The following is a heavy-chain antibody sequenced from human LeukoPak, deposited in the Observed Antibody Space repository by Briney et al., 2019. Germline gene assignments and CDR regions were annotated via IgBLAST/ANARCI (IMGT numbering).Heavy chain of an antibody. CDR1: GFTFSSYS. D-gene: IGHD3-10*01. V-gene: IGHV3-21*01. Sequence: GGSLRLSCAASGFTFSSYSMNWDRQAPGKGLEWVSSISSSSSYIYYADSVKGRFTISRDNAKNSLYLQMNSLRAEDTAVYYCARDRRLTMFDYWGQGTLVTVSS. CDR3: ARDRRLTMFDY. CDR2: ISSSSSYI. J-gene: IGHJ4*02.